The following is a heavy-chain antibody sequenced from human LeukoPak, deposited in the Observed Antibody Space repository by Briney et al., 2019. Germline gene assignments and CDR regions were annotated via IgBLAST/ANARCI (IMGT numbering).Heavy chain of an antibody. CDR3: ARADWGSIDY. Sequence: PGESLRLSCAASGSTFSHYWMTWVRQAPGKGLEWVAIIRPDANDGSYVDSVKGRFTISRDNARNSLYLQLNSLRAEDTAVYFCARADWGSIDYWGQGALVTVSS. CDR2: IRPDANDG. CDR1: GSTFSHYW. D-gene: IGHD7-27*01. V-gene: IGHV3-7*01. J-gene: IGHJ4*02.